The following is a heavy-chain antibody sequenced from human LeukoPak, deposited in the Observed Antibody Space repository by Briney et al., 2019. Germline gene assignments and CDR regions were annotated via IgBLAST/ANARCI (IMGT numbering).Heavy chain of an antibody. CDR2: ISGPGRTT. V-gene: IGHV3-23*01. D-gene: IGHD3-10*01. J-gene: IGHJ5*02. CDR3: TKDRVRGVDNWFDP. Sequence: GGSLRLSCGASGFIFSSYAMNWVRQARGKGREWVSGISGPGRTTYYADSVKGRFTIPRHSSQHTLYLQMNSLRADDTALYNCTKDRVRGVDNWFDPWGQGTLVSVSS. CDR1: GFIFSSYA.